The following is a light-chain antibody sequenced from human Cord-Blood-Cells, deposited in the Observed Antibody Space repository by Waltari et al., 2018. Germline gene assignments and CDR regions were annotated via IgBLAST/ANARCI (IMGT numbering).Light chain of an antibody. J-gene: IGKJ1*01. CDR2: GAS. Sequence: EIVMTQSPATLSVSPGERATLSCRASPSVSSNLAWYQQKPGQAPRLLIYGASTRATGIPARFSGSGSGTEFTLTISILQSEDFAVYYCQQYNNWPPWTFGQGTKVEIK. CDR3: QQYNNWPPWT. CDR1: PSVSSN. V-gene: IGKV3-15*01.